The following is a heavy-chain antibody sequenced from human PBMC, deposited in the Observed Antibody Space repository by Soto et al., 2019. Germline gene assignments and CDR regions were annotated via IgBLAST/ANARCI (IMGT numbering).Heavy chain of an antibody. V-gene: IGHV2-5*02. Sequence: QITLKESGPTLVKPTQTLTLTCTFSGFSLSTSGAGVGWIRQPPPKALEWLAVVYWDDDKRYSSSLKSRLTITKDTSKNQVVLKMTNMDPVDTATYYCAYRLYAGWLTGSYYDYWGPGTLVTVSS. CDR1: GFSLSTSGAG. CDR3: AYRLYAGWLTGSYYDY. CDR2: VYWDDDK. D-gene: IGHD7-27*01. J-gene: IGHJ4*02.